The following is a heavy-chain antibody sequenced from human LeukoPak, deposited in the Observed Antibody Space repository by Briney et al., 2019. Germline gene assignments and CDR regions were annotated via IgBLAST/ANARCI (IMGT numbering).Heavy chain of an antibody. CDR2: INHSGST. V-gene: IGHV4-34*01. CDR3: ARGGDGYNFLDY. Sequence: SETLSLTCAVYGGSFSGYYWSWIRQPPGKGLEWIGEINHSGSTNYNPSLKSRVTISVDTSKNQFSLKLSTVTAADTAVYYCARGGDGYNFLDYWGQGTLVTVSS. J-gene: IGHJ4*02. CDR1: GGSFSGYY. D-gene: IGHD5-24*01.